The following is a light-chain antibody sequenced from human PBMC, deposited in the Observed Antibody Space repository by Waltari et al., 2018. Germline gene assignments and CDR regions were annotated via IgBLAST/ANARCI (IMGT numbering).Light chain of an antibody. Sequence: IVLPQSPGTLSLSPGERATLSCRASQSVSNNYLAWYQQKPGQAPRLLIYAASSRATGIPDRFSGSGSGTDFTLTISRLEPEDFAVYYCQQYGSSRTFGQGTKVEIK. J-gene: IGKJ1*01. CDR2: AAS. CDR1: QSVSNNY. CDR3: QQYGSSRT. V-gene: IGKV3-20*01.